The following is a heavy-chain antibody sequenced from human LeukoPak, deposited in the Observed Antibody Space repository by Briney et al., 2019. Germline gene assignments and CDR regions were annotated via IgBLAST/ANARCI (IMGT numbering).Heavy chain of an antibody. Sequence: SETLSLTCAVSGYSISSGYYWGWIRQPPGKGLEWVGSIFHSGSTYYNPSLKSRVTISVDTSKNQFSLKLSSVTAADTAVYYCARDRGVAVAGPPGYWGQGTLVTVSS. CDR3: ARDRGVAVAGPPGY. J-gene: IGHJ4*02. V-gene: IGHV4-38-2*02. D-gene: IGHD6-19*01. CDR2: IFHSGST. CDR1: GYSISSGYY.